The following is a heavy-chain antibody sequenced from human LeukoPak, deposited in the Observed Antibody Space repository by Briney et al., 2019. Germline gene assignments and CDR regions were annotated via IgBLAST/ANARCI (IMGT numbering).Heavy chain of an antibody. Sequence: GGSLRLSCAASGFTFSSYAMDWVRQPPGKGLEYVSAISSNGGSTYYADSVKGRFTISTDNSKNTLYLQMGSLRAEDMAVYYCARSPMVRGVIIYYFDYWGQGTLVTVSS. V-gene: IGHV3-64*02. CDR1: GFTFSSYA. J-gene: IGHJ4*02. D-gene: IGHD3-10*01. CDR3: ARSPMVRGVIIYYFDY. CDR2: ISSNGGST.